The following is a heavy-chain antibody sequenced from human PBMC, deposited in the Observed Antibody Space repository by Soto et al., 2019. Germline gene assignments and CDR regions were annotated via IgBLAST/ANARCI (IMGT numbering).Heavy chain of an antibody. D-gene: IGHD3-10*01. Sequence: ASVKVSCKASGYTFTSYGISWVRQAPGQGLEWMGWISAYNGNTNYAQKLQGRVTMTTDTSTSTAYMELRSLRSDDTAVYYCARDELWFGELSSAFDIWGQGTMVTVSS. V-gene: IGHV1-18*01. J-gene: IGHJ3*02. CDR3: ARDELWFGELSSAFDI. CDR1: GYTFTSYG. CDR2: ISAYNGNT.